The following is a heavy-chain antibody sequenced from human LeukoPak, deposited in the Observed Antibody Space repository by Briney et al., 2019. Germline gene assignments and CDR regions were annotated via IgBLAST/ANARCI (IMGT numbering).Heavy chain of an antibody. V-gene: IGHV4-34*01. CDR1: GGSFSGYY. D-gene: IGHD3-22*01. CDR3: ARRAFYYYDSSGYYHVGRNTFDY. CDR2: INHSGST. Sequence: PSETLSLTCAVYGGSFSGYYWSWIRQPPGKGLEWIGEINHSGSTNYNPSLKSRVTISVDTSKNQFSLKLSSVTAADTAVYYCARRAFYYYDSSGYYHVGRNTFDYWGQGTLVTVSS. J-gene: IGHJ4*02.